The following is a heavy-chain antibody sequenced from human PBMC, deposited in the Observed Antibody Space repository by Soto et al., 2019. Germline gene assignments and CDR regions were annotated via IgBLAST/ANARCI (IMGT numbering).Heavy chain of an antibody. CDR2: INAGNGNT. CDR1: GYTSTSYA. V-gene: IGHV1-3*01. J-gene: IGHJ4*02. D-gene: IGHD3-9*01. Sequence: ASVKVSCKASGYTSTSYAMHWVRQAPGQRLEWMGWINAGNGNTKYSQKFQGRVTITRDTSASTAYMELSSLRSEDTAVYYCARSHNFVLRYLDYWGQGTLVTVSS. CDR3: ARSHNFVLRYLDY.